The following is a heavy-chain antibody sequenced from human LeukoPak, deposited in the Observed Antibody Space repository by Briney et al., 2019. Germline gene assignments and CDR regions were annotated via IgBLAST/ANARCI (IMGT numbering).Heavy chain of an antibody. CDR2: ISSSSSYI. D-gene: IGHD3-22*01. CDR3: ARDQRYYYDSSGTYYFDY. V-gene: IGHV3-21*01. Sequence: GGSLRLSCAASGFTFSSYSMNWVRQAPGKGLEWVSSISSSSSYIYYADSVKGRFTISRDNAENSLYLQMNSLRAEDTAVYYCARDQRYYYDSSGTYYFDYWGQGTLVTVSS. CDR1: GFTFSSYS. J-gene: IGHJ4*02.